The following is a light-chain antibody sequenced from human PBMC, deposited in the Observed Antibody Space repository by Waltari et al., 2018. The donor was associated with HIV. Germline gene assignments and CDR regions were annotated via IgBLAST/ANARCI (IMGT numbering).Light chain of an antibody. J-gene: IGLJ2*01. CDR1: SLARKY. CDR3: FSANNNGGYLV. CDR2: DDT. V-gene: IGLV3-10*01. Sequence: SSELTQPPSVSVSPGQTARITCSGASLARKYAYWYRQRSGQAPVLVMYDDTKRPTGIPERCSLYNSGTMASFTKSGAQVADEGDEHGFSANNNGGYLVCGGGTKLTVL.